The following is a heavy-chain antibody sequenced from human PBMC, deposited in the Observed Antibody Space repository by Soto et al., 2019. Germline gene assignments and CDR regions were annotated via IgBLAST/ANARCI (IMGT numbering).Heavy chain of an antibody. CDR3: ARDTSHYFDH. CDR2: ITPYNGKT. Sequence: GASVKVSCKASGYTFTVYYMHWVRQAPGQGLEWMGWITPYNGKTHYAQKFQDRVTMTTDTAATTAYMELRSLTSDDSAMYFCARDTSHYFDHWGQGILVTVSS. J-gene: IGHJ4*02. CDR1: GYTFTVYY. D-gene: IGHD2-2*01. V-gene: IGHV1-18*04.